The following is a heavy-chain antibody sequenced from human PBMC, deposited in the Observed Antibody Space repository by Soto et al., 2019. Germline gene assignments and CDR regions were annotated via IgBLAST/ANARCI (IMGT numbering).Heavy chain of an antibody. J-gene: IGHJ6*02. Sequence: PSETLSLTCAVYGGSYSGYYWSWIRQPPGKGLEWIGEINQSRSTNHNPSLKSRVTISVDTTKNQFSQKLSSLTAADTAVYYCARDQLGLYYDYGMEVWGQGSTVT. CDR2: INQSRST. D-gene: IGHD1-1*01. CDR3: ARDQLGLYYDYGMEV. V-gene: IGHV4-34*01. CDR1: GGSYSGYY.